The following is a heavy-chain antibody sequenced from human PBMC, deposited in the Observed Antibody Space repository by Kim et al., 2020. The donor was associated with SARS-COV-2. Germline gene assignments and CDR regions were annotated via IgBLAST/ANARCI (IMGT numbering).Heavy chain of an antibody. D-gene: IGHD2-15*01. Sequence: TYYTPSLKSRVTISVDTSKIQFALKLSSVTAADTAVYCCASTLTVVVFQHWGQGTLVTVSS. V-gene: IGHV4-39*01. CDR2: T. J-gene: IGHJ1*01. CDR3: ASTLTVVVFQH.